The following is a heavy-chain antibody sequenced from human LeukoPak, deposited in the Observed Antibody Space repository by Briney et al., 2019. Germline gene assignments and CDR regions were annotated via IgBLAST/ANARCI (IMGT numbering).Heavy chain of an antibody. Sequence: GGSLRLSCAASGFTFSRYWMSWVRQVPGKGLEWVANIKQDGSEKYYVASVKGRFTISRDNAKNSLYLQMNSLRAEDTAVYYCARDTLSKVRYFDWLSGGPYGMDVWGQGTTVTVSS. CDR2: IKQDGSEK. J-gene: IGHJ6*02. CDR3: ARDTLSKVRYFDWLSGGPYGMDV. D-gene: IGHD3-9*01. V-gene: IGHV3-7*01. CDR1: GFTFSRYW.